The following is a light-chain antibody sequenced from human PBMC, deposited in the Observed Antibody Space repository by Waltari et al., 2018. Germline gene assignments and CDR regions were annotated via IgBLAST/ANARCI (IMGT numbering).Light chain of an antibody. CDR3: QQYNDWPHT. J-gene: IGKJ3*01. CDR2: GAS. V-gene: IGKV3-15*01. Sequence: ETLMTQSPATLSVSLGNRATLSCRASQRVGSNLAWYLQSPGQPPRLLIYGASSRTTGVPARFSGSGSGTELTLTVSSLQSEDVGIYYCQQYNDWPHTFGPGTKVDIK. CDR1: QRVGSN.